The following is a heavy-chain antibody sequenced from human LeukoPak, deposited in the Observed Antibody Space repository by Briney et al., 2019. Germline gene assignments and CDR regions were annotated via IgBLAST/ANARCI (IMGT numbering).Heavy chain of an antibody. J-gene: IGHJ4*02. CDR3: ASYGGNSSGDFDY. CDR1: GGSISSGDYY. CDR2: IYYSGST. D-gene: IGHD4-23*01. V-gene: IGHV4-30-4*01. Sequence: SETLSLTCTVSGGSISSGDYYWSWIRQPPGKGLEWIGYIYYSGSTYYNPSLKSRVTISVDTSKNQFSLKLSSVTAADTAVYYCASYGGNSSGDFDYWGQGTLVTVSS.